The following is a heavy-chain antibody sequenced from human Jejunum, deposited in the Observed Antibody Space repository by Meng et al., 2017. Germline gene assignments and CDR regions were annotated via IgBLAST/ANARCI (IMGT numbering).Heavy chain of an antibody. CDR3: ARYSRYVGWLDP. D-gene: IGHD6-13*01. Sequence: QLKLQESGPVLGEPSETLSLTCTFSCDSTTSNNYLWGWIRQPPGKGLEWIGTIDYSGTTYYNPSLKSRVTITLGTSKNQISLKVTSVTAAETAVYYCARYSRYVGWLDPWGQGTLVTVSS. CDR1: CDSTTSNNYL. CDR2: IDYSGTT. V-gene: IGHV4-39*07. J-gene: IGHJ5*02.